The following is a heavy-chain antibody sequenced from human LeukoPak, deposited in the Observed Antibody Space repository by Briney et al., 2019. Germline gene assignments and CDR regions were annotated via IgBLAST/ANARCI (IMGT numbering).Heavy chain of an antibody. CDR3: AGTALDAFDI. CDR2: IYHSGST. V-gene: IGHV4-38-2*01. CDR1: GYSLSSGYY. J-gene: IGHJ3*02. Sequence: PSETLSLTCAVSGYSLSSGYYWGWIRQPPGKGLEWIGSIYHSGSTYYNPSLKSRVTISVDTSKNQFSLKLSSVTAADTAVYYCAGTALDAFDIWGQGTMVTVSS.